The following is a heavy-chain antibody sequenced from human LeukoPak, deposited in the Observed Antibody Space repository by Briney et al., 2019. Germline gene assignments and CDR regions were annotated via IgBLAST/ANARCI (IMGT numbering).Heavy chain of an antibody. Sequence: GSSVKVSCKASGGTFSSYAISWVRQAPGQGLEWMGGIIPIFGTANYAQKFQGRVTITTDESTSTAYMELSSLRSEDTAVYYCARAAMNTRDYGDYVWYYFDYWGQGTLVTVSS. J-gene: IGHJ4*02. V-gene: IGHV1-69*05. D-gene: IGHD4-17*01. CDR1: GGTFSSYA. CDR3: ARAAMNTRDYGDYVWYYFDY. CDR2: IIPIFGTA.